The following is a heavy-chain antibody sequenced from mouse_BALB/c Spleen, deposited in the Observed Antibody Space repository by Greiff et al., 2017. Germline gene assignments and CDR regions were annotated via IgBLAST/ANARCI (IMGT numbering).Heavy chain of an antibody. V-gene: IGHV5-9-3*01. Sequence: EVQLVESGGGLVKPGGSLKLSCAASGFTFSSYAMSWVRQTPEKRLEWVATISSGGSYTYYPDSVKGRFTISRDNAKNTLYLQMSSLRSEDTAMYYCARQGDYDRFADWGQGTLVTVSA. CDR1: GFTFSSYA. D-gene: IGHD2-4*01. J-gene: IGHJ3*01. CDR2: ISSGGSYT. CDR3: ARQGDYDRFAD.